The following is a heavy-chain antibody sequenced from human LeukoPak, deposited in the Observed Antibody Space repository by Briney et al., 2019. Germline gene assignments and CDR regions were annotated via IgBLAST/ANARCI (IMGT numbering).Heavy chain of an antibody. CDR3: ARRIVGAIAP. J-gene: IGHJ5*02. CDR2: IYYSGST. Sequence: SETLSLTCTVSGGSISSYYWSWLRQPPGKGLEGIGYIYYSGSTNYNPSLTSRVTISVDTSKNQFSLKLSSVTAADTAVYYCARRIVGAIAPWGQGTLVTVSS. D-gene: IGHD1-26*01. V-gene: IGHV4-59*01. CDR1: GGSISSYY.